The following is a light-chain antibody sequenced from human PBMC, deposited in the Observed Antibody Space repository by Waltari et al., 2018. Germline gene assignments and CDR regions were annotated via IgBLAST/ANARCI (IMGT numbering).Light chain of an antibody. CDR2: DFS. CDR3: SSYTASDTLVV. J-gene: IGLJ2*01. CDR1: SSDVGGYDY. Sequence: QSALTQPASVSGSPGQSITISCTGTSSDVGGYDYVSWYQQLPGKAPKLLISDFSQRPSGVSSRFSGSKSGNTASLTISGLQPEDEAHYYCSSYTASDTLVVFGGGTKLTVL. V-gene: IGLV2-14*03.